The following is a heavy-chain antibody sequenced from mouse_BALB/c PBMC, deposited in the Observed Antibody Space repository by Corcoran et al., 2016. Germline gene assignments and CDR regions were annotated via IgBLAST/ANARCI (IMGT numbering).Heavy chain of an antibody. CDR2: INPRSGGT. V-gene: IGHV1-18*01. CDR3: ARWGINTFDY. CDR1: GYTFTDYN. Sequence: EDLLQQSGPELVKRGTSVKISCKASGYTFTDYNIDWVRHSHGKSREWIGDINPRSGGTIYNQTFKGKATFTVAKSSSTAYMELRSLTSEDTAVYYCARWGINTFDYWGQGTTVTVSS. D-gene: IGHD1-1*01. J-gene: IGHJ2*01.